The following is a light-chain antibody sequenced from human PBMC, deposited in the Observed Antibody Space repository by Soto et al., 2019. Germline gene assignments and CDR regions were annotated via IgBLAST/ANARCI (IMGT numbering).Light chain of an antibody. CDR2: LGS. J-gene: IGKJ2*01. Sequence: DLVMTQSPLSLPVTPGEPASISCRSSQSLLHSDGYNYLDWYLQKPGQSPQLLIYLGSNRASGVPDRFSGSGSGTDFTLKISRVEAEDVGIYYCMQALHNPYTFGQGTKLEIK. CDR1: QSLLHSDGYNY. CDR3: MQALHNPYT. V-gene: IGKV2-28*01.